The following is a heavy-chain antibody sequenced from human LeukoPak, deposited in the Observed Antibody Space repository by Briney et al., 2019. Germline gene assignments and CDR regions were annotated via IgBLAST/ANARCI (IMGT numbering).Heavy chain of an antibody. J-gene: IGHJ4*02. D-gene: IGHD5-24*01. CDR1: GDSISSYY. CDR2: IYYSGST. Sequence: SSETLSLTCTVSGDSISSYYWSWIRQPPRKGLEWIGHIYYSGSTNYNPSLKSRVTISVDASKKQVSLKVTSVTAADTAVYYCASAGERWLQFTYWGQGTLVTVSS. CDR3: ASAGERWLQFTY. V-gene: IGHV4-59*01.